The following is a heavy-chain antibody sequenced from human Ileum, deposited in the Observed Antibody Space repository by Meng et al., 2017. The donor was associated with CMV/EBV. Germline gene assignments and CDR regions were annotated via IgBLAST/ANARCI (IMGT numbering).Heavy chain of an antibody. CDR1: GFSLITSEVG. J-gene: IGHJ4*02. Sequence: QINLNESGPTLVKPTQTLTLTCTFSGFSLITSEVGVHWIRQPPGKALEWLALIYWDDDNRFSPSLKNRLTITKDTSKNQVVLRMTNMDPTDTATYYCAHGRGWLTGYWGQGTLVTVSS. D-gene: IGHD6-19*01. CDR3: AHGRGWLTGY. V-gene: IGHV2-5*02. CDR2: IYWDDDN.